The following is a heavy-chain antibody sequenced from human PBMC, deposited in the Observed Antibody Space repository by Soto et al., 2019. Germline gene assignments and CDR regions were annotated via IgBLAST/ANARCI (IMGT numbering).Heavy chain of an antibody. CDR2: ISGYNGNT. D-gene: IGHD6-6*01. CDR3: ARGGSSLYYYYGMDV. V-gene: IGHV1-18*04. J-gene: IGHJ6*02. Sequence: QVQLVQSGAEVKKPGASVKVSCKASGYTLTSYGITWVRQAPGQGLEWMGWISGYNGNTNNAQKFQGRVTITADESTSTAYMELSSLRSEDTAVYYCARGGSSLYYYYGMDVWGQGTTVTVSS. CDR1: GYTLTSYG.